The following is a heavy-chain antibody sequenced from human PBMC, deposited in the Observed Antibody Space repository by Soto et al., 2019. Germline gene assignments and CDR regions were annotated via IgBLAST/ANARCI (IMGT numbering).Heavy chain of an antibody. CDR1: GGSISSSSYY. Sequence: TSETLSLTCTVSGGSISSSSYYWGWIRQPPGKGLEWIGYIYYSGSTNYNPSLKSRVTISVDTSKNQFSLKLSSVTAADTAVYYCARQEYLTDWFDPWGQGTLVTVSS. CDR3: ARQEYLTDWFDP. CDR2: IYYSGST. J-gene: IGHJ5*02. D-gene: IGHD6-6*01. V-gene: IGHV4-61*05.